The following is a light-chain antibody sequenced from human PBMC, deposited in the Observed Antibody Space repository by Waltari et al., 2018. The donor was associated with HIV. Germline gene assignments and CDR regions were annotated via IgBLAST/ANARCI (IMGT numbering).Light chain of an antibody. Sequence: QSALTQPPSASGSPGQSVTISCTGTNSDIGGYNYVSWYQQHPGKAPTLVISEVTKRPSGVPGRCSGSKSGATASLTVAGLQAEDEADYYCSSYANKNGFYVVFGGGTRLTVL. CDR2: EVT. CDR3: SSYANKNGFYVV. CDR1: NSDIGGYNY. J-gene: IGLJ2*01. V-gene: IGLV2-8*01.